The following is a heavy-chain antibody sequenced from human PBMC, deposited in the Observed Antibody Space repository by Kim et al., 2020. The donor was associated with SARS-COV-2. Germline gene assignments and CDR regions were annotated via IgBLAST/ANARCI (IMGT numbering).Heavy chain of an antibody. CDR2: IEQDGTEK. CDR3: TRRRCSSTSCFFDY. Sequence: GGSLRLSCAASGFTFSNYWMSWVRQAPGKGLEWVANIEQDGTEKYHVDSMKGRFTVSRDNAKNSLYLQMNSLRAEDTAVYYCTRRRCSSTSCFFDYWGQGTLVTVSS. V-gene: IGHV3-7*01. D-gene: IGHD2-2*01. J-gene: IGHJ4*02. CDR1: GFTFSNYW.